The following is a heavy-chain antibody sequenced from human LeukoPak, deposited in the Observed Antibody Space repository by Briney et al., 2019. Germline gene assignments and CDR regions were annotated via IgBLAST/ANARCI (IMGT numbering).Heavy chain of an antibody. V-gene: IGHV1-69*06. D-gene: IGHD2-15*01. CDR3: ARARYCSGGSCYWTPYYYYGMDV. CDR1: GGTFSSYA. J-gene: IGHJ6*02. Sequence: SVKVSCKASGGTFSSYAISWVRQAPGQGLEWMGGIIPIFGTANYAQKFQGRVTITADKSTSTAYMELSSLRSEDTAVYYCARARYCSGGSCYWTPYYYYGMDVWGQGTTVTVSS. CDR2: IIPIFGTA.